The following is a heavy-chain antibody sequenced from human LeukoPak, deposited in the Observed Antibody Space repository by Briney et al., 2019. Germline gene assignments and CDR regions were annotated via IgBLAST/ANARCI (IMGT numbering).Heavy chain of an antibody. Sequence: ASVKVSCKASGGTFSSYAISWVRQAPGQGLEWMGRIIPILGIANYAQKFQGRVTITADKSTSTAYMELSSLRSEDTAVYYCARVVCSSTSCYLYGMDVWGQGTLVTVSS. V-gene: IGHV1-69*04. CDR3: ARVVCSSTSCYLYGMDV. J-gene: IGHJ6*02. CDR2: IIPILGIA. CDR1: GGTFSSYA. D-gene: IGHD2-2*01.